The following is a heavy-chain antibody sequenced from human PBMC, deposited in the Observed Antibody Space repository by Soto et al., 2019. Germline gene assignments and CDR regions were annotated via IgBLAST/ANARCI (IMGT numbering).Heavy chain of an antibody. CDR3: ARSRDGYNLNPIDQ. J-gene: IGHJ4*02. CDR2: FFYTGST. CDR1: TGSTTSFY. Sequence: QVQLQVSGPGRVKPSATLSLSCTVSTGSTTSFYWSWIRQTPGKGLQWLCYFFYTGSTNHNPSLKKRVTISLDMSSHQFSLRLSSVTAADTAMYYCARSRDGYNLNPIDQWGQGLLVTVAS. D-gene: IGHD5-12*01. V-gene: IGHV4-59*01.